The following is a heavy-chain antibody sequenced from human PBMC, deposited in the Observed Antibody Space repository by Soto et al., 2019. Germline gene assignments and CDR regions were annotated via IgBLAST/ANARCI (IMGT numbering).Heavy chain of an antibody. CDR3: ARAIAHYGPVVGVLYYYYGMDV. Sequence: VASVKVSCKASGYTFTSYAMHWVRQAPGQRLEWMGWINAGNGNTKYSQKFQGRVTITRDTSASTAYMELSSLRSEDTAVYYCARAIAHYGPVVGVLYYYYGMDVWG. D-gene: IGHD3-10*01. J-gene: IGHJ6*02. CDR2: INAGNGNT. V-gene: IGHV1-3*01. CDR1: GYTFTSYA.